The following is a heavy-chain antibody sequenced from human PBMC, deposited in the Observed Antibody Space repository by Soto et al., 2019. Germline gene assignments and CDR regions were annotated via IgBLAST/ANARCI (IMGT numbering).Heavy chain of an antibody. Sequence: PSQTLSLTCAISGDSVSSNSAVWSWIRQSPSRGLEWLGRTYYKSKWYNDYAVSVKSRVTIKPDTSKNQVSLQLNSVTPEDTAVYYCVLGYISGRYSTYSHGLDVWGQGTAVTVSS. V-gene: IGHV6-1*01. CDR2: TYYKSKWYN. D-gene: IGHD6-19*01. CDR3: VLGYISGRYSTYSHGLDV. J-gene: IGHJ6*02. CDR1: GDSVSSNSAV.